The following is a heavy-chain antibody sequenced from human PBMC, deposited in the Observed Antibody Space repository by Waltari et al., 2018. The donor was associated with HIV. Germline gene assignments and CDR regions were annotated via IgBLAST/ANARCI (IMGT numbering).Heavy chain of an antibody. CDR3: ARQDSSGGNYYYGMDV. CDR1: GFPFRSSN. Sequence: EVQLVESGGGLVRPGGSLQLPVSASGFPFRSSNMNWVHQAPGKGLEWVSSISSSSIYISYADSVKGRFTISRDNAKNSLYLQMNSLRDEDTAVYYCARQDSSGGNYYYGMDVWGQGTTVTVSS. CDR2: ISSSSIYI. D-gene: IGHD3-22*01. J-gene: IGHJ6*02. V-gene: IGHV3-21*01.